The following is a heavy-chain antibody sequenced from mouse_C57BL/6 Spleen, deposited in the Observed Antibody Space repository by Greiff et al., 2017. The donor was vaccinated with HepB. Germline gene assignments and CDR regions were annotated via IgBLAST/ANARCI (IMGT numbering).Heavy chain of an antibody. J-gene: IGHJ3*01. D-gene: IGHD4-1*01. CDR3: ARWNWDRGFAY. Sequence: VQLQQPGAELVMPGASVKLSCKASGYTFTSYWMHWVKQRPGQGLEWIGEIDPSDSYTNYNQKFKGKSTLTVDKSSSTAYMQLSSLTSEDSAVYYCARWNWDRGFAYWGQGTLVTVSA. V-gene: IGHV1-69*01. CDR1: GYTFTSYW. CDR2: IDPSDSYT.